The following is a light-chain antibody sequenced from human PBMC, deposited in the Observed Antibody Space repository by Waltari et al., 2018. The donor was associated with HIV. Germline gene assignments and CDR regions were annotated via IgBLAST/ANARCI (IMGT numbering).Light chain of an antibody. V-gene: IGLV1-47*01. J-gene: IGLJ2*01. CDR3: ASWDDSLGGYWI. CDR2: MND. Sequence: QSVVTQPPSASGTLGQRVTISCSGGTPNIGSNYVYWYQHLPGTSPKLLIYMNDQRPSGVPDRISGYKSGTSASLAISGLRSEDEADYYCASWDDSLGGYWIFGGGTNLTVL. CDR1: TPNIGSNY.